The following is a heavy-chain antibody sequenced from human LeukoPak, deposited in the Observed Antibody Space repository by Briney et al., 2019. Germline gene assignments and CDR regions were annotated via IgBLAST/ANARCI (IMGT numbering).Heavy chain of an antibody. CDR3: AAEYSSGWVDY. D-gene: IGHD6-19*01. CDR1: GYTFTGYY. CDR2: INPNSGGT. J-gene: IGHJ4*02. Sequence: ASVKVSCKASGYTFTGYYIHWVRQAPGQGLEWMGWINPNSGGTNYAQKFQSRVTMTRDTSISTAYMELSRLRSDDTAVYYCAAEYSSGWVDYWGQGTLVTVSS. V-gene: IGHV1-2*02.